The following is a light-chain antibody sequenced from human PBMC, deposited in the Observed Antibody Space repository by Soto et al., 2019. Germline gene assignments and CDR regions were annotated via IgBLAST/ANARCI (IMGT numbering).Light chain of an antibody. CDR2: DAS. CDR1: QSVSNN. CDR3: QHGGP. Sequence: EIVLTQSPATLSLSPGERATVSCRASQSVSNNFGWYQQKAGQAPRLLIYDASNRATGIPARFSGSGSGTDFTLTISGLEPEDFAVYYCQHGGPVGRGTRLE. J-gene: IGKJ5*01. V-gene: IGKV3-11*01.